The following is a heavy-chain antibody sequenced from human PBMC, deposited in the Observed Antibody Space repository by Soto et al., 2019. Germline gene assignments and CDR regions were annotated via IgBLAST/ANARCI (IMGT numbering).Heavy chain of an antibody. CDR2: ISGSGGST. CDR1: GFTFSSYA. J-gene: IGHJ6*02. D-gene: IGHD6-19*01. Sequence: EVQLLESGGGLVQPGGSLRLSCAASGFTFSSYAMSWVRQAPGKGLEWVSAISGSGGSTYYADSVKGRFTISRDNSKNTLYLQMNSLRAEDTAVYYCAISAVAGNYYYYGMDVWGQGTTVTVSS. V-gene: IGHV3-23*01. CDR3: AISAVAGNYYYYGMDV.